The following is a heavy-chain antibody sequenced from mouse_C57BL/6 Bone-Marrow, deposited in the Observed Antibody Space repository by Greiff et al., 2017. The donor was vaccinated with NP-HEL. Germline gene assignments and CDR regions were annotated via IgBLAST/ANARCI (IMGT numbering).Heavy chain of an antibody. CDR1: GYTFTSYW. D-gene: IGHD2-12*01. CDR3: ARLPTTGPYFDY. CDR2: IYPGSGST. Sequence: QVQLKQPGAELVKPGASVKMSCKASGYTFTSYWITWVKQRPGQGLEWIGDIYPGSGSTNYNEKFKSKATLTVDTSSSTAYMQLSSLTSEYSAVYYCARLPTTGPYFDYWGQGTTLTVSS. V-gene: IGHV1-55*01. J-gene: IGHJ2*01.